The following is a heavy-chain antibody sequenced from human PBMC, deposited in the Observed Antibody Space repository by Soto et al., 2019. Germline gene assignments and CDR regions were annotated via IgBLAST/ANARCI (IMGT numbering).Heavy chain of an antibody. D-gene: IGHD3-22*01. CDR2: IWYDGSHK. CDR3: ARDPPGYYDSSGSPDY. V-gene: IGHV3-33*01. Sequence: GGSLRLSCAASGFTFSSYGMHWVRQAPGKGLEWVAVIWYDGSHKANAASVTGRLTMSRDNSKNTLYMQMNSLRAEDTALYSCARDPPGYYDSSGSPDYWGQGTLVTVSS. J-gene: IGHJ4*02. CDR1: GFTFSSYG.